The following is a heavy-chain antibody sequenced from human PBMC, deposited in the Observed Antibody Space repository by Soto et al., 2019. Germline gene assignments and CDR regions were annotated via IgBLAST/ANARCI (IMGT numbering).Heavy chain of an antibody. D-gene: IGHD6-19*01. CDR1: GFTFSTYW. CDR3: AREYISGYDFRTVGYFYVDV. J-gene: IGHJ6*03. CDR2: ISSNGGST. V-gene: IGHV3-64*01. Sequence: RLSCAASGFTFSTYWMQWVRQAPGKGLEYVSAISSNGGSTYYANSVKDRFTISRDNSKNTLYPQMGSLRAEDMAVYYCAREYISGYDFRTVGYFYVDVWGKGTTVTVSS.